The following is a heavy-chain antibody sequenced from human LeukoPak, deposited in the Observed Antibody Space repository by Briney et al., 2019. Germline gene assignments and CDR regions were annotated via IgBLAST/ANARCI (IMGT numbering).Heavy chain of an antibody. J-gene: IGHJ4*02. D-gene: IGHD2-2*01. V-gene: IGHV1-2*06. CDR3: ARDPPLRVVPAAIGNY. CDR2: INPNSGGT. CDR1: GYTFTGYY. Sequence: ASVKVSCKASGYTFTGYYMHWVRQAPGQGLEWMGRINPNSGGTNYAQKFQGRVTMTRDTSISTAYMELSRLRSDDTAAYYCARDPPLRVVPAAIGNYWGQGTLVTVSS.